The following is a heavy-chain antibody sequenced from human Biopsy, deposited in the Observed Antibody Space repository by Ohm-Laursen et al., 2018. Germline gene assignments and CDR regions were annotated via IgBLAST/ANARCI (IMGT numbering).Heavy chain of an antibody. CDR3: ARDRGYYSDRTVPGYFDL. V-gene: IGHV4-59*01. D-gene: IGHD3-22*01. J-gene: IGHJ2*01. Sequence: SDTLSLTCPVSGDSISSYYWSWIRQPPGKGLEWIGYVYYTGSTDYNPSLQSRVTISVDTSKNHFSLRLLSVTPADTAIYYCARDRGYYSDRTVPGYFDLWGRGTLVTVSS. CDR2: VYYTGST. CDR1: GDSISSYY.